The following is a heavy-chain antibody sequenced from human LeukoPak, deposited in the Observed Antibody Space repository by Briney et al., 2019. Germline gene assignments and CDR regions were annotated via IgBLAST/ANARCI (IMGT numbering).Heavy chain of an antibody. J-gene: IGHJ4*02. CDR3: ARMDCSGGSCYGTIDY. D-gene: IGHD2-15*01. CDR2: IYPGDSDT. CDR1: GYSFTSYW. Sequence: GESLQISCQGSGYSFTSYWIGWVRPMPGKGLEWMGIIYPGDSDTRYSPSFQGQVTISADKSISTAYLQWSSLKASDTAMYYCARMDCSGGSCYGTIDYWGQGTLVTVSS. V-gene: IGHV5-51*01.